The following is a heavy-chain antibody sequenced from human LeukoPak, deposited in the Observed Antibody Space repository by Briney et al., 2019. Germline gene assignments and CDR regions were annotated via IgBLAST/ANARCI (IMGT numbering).Heavy chain of an antibody. Sequence: PGGSLRLSCTASGFNFSDYHMTWIRQPPGEGLEWLSYITRSGGSTHYADCVKGRFTIFRDNAKNSLYLQMNSLRADDTAVYYCARVRYTMVRGVTYFDYWGQGTLVTVSS. CDR3: ARVRYTMVRGVTYFDY. CDR2: ITRSGGST. J-gene: IGHJ4*02. D-gene: IGHD3-10*01. V-gene: IGHV3-11*01. CDR1: GFNFSDYH.